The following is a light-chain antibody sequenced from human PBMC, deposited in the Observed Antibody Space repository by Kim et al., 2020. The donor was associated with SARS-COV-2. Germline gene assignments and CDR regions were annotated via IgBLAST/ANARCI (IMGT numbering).Light chain of an antibody. CDR3: QQYENLPPT. CDR1: HDINNY. CDR2: DAS. Sequence: PSVGDRVTITCQASHDINNYLNWYQQKPGEAPKLLIYDASNLGTGVPSRFSGTGSETNFTFTISSLQAADIATYYCQQYENLPPTFGQGTKGDIK. V-gene: IGKV1-33*01. J-gene: IGKJ1*01.